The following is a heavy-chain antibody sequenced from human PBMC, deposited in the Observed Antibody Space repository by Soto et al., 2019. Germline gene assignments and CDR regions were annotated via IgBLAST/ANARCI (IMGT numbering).Heavy chain of an antibody. D-gene: IGHD6-19*01. CDR2: INAYNGNT. Sequence: GASVKGSCKASGYTLTMFHIHWVRQAPGQGLEWMGWINAYNGNTNYAQKLQGRVTMTTDTSTSTAYMELRSLRSDDTAVYYCARDQIIAVAGKVPYYYYGMDVWGQGTTVTVSS. CDR3: ARDQIIAVAGKVPYYYYGMDV. CDR1: GYTLTMFH. J-gene: IGHJ6*02. V-gene: IGHV1-18*04.